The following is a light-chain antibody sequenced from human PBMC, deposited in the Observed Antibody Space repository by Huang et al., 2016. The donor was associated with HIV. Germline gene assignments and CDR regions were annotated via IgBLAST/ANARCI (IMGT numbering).Light chain of an antibody. CDR1: QSISSY. CDR2: GAS. Sequence: DIQMTQSPSSLSASIGDRVTISCRASQSISSYLNWYQQKAGKAPGLLIYGASSLQSGVPSRFSGIVSGTVCALTISSLQPEDFATYFCQQTYSTPWTFGQGTKVEV. V-gene: IGKV1-39*01. J-gene: IGKJ1*01. CDR3: QQTYSTPWT.